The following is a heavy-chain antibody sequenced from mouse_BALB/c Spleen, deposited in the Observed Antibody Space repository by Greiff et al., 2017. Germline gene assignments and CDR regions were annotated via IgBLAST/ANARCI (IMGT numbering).Heavy chain of an antibody. J-gene: IGHJ1*01. V-gene: IGHV1S56*01. CDR3: ARSGDYGYFDV. D-gene: IGHD3-1*01. Sequence: VKLQESGPELVKPGASVRISCKASGYTFTSYYIHWVKQRPGQGLEWIGWIYPGNVNTKYNEKFKGKATLTADKSSSTAYMQLSSLTSEDSAVYFCARSGDYGYFDVWGAGTTVTVSS. CDR1: GYTFTSYY. CDR2: IYPGNVNT.